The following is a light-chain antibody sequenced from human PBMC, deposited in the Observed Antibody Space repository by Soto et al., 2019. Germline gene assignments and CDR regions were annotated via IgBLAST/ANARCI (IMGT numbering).Light chain of an antibody. CDR1: QGISSY. CDR3: QQANSFPLT. J-gene: IGKJ4*01. CDR2: DAS. V-gene: IGKV1D-12*01. Sequence: DIQMTQSPSSLSASTGDRVTITCRASQGISSYLAWYQQKLGKAPNLLIYDASTLQSGVPSRFSGSGSGTDFTLTISSLQPEDFATYYCQQANSFPLTFGGGTKVDIK.